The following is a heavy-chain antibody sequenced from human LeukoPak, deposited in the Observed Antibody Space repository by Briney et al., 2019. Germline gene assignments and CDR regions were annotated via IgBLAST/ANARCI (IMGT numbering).Heavy chain of an antibody. D-gene: IGHD4-23*01. Sequence: SETLSLTCTVSGGSISSYYWSWIRQPPGKGLEWIGSIYHSGSTYYNPSLKSRVTISVDTSKKQFSLKLSSVTAPDTAVYYCARYGGPGDYWGQGTLVTVSS. J-gene: IGHJ4*02. CDR1: GGSISSYY. CDR2: IYHSGST. CDR3: ARYGGPGDY. V-gene: IGHV4-59*08.